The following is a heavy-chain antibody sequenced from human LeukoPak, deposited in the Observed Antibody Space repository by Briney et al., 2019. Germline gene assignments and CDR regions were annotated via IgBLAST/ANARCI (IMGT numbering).Heavy chain of an antibody. CDR1: GFTFSSAW. CDR2: IKSKTDGGTT. J-gene: IGHJ4*02. Sequence: GGSLRLSCAASGFTFSSAWMSWVRQAPGKGLEWVGHIKSKTDGGTTDYAAPVKGRFTISRDDSKNTLYLQMNSLKTEDTAMYYCSTTHYNFGDLDHWGQGTLVTVSS. D-gene: IGHD3-3*01. CDR3: STTHYNFGDLDH. V-gene: IGHV3-15*01.